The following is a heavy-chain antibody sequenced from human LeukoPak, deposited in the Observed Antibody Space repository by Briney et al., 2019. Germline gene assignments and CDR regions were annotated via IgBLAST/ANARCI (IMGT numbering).Heavy chain of an antibody. CDR2: IIPIFGTA. Sequence: SVKVSCKASGGTFSSYAISWVRQAPGQGLEWMGGIIPIFGTANYAQKFQGRVTITADKSTSTAYMELSSLRSEDTAVYYCAKDVANTDYVPPGYFDYWGQGTLVTVSS. CDR3: AKDVANTDYVPPGYFDY. D-gene: IGHD4-17*01. V-gene: IGHV1-69*06. CDR1: GGTFSSYA. J-gene: IGHJ4*02.